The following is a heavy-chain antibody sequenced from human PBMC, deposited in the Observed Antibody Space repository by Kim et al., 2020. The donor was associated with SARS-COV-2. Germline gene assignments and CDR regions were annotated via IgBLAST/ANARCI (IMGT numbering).Heavy chain of an antibody. CDR1: GFTFSTYA. D-gene: IGHD5-18*01. Sequence: GGSLRLSCSASGFTFSTYAMHWVRQAPGKGLEYVSAISSNGGSTYYADSVKGRFTVSRDNSKNTLYLQMSSLRAEDTAVYYCVIGSWIQLWQPFDYWGQGTLVTVSS. CDR2: ISSNGGST. V-gene: IGHV3-64D*09. J-gene: IGHJ4*02. CDR3: VIGSWIQLWQPFDY.